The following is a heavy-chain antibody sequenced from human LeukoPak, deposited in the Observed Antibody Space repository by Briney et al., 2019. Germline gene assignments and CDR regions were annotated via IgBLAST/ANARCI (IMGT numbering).Heavy chain of an antibody. Sequence: SETLSLTCTVSGGSISSSSHYWGWIRQPPGKGLEWIGSIYYSGSTYYNPSLKSRVTISVDTSKNQFSLKLSSVTAADTAVYYCARRMSAVAGSYYYYGMDVWGQGTTVTVSS. D-gene: IGHD6-19*01. J-gene: IGHJ6*02. CDR3: ARRMSAVAGSYYYYGMDV. CDR2: IYYSGST. V-gene: IGHV4-39*01. CDR1: GGSISSSSHY.